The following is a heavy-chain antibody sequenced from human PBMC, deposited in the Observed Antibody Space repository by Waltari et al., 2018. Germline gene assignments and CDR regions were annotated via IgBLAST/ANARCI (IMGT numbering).Heavy chain of an antibody. CDR2: ISGRGATT. Sequence: EVQLLESGGGLAQPGGSLRLSCATSGFSFGGFAMNWVRQAPGKGLEWVSGISGRGATTDYADSVRGRFTISRDNSRNTLSLEVNSLRAEDTAIYYCAKAFRGYSGSYFDYWGQGVPVTVSS. V-gene: IGHV3-23*01. D-gene: IGHD5-12*01. CDR1: GFSFGGFA. CDR3: AKAFRGYSGSYFDY. J-gene: IGHJ4*02.